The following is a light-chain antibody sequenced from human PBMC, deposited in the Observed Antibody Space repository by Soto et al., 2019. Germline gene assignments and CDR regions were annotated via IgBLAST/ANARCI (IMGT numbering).Light chain of an antibody. CDR2: AAS. J-gene: IGKJ2*02. Sequence: ESVLTQSPGTLALSPGEIATLSCRASQTVANSYLAWYQVKPGQAPRLLIYAASNRATGIPDRFSGSGSGTDFTLTISRLEPEDFAVYFCQHYGGSASTFGQGTRVE. CDR3: QHYGGSAST. CDR1: QTVANSY. V-gene: IGKV3-20*01.